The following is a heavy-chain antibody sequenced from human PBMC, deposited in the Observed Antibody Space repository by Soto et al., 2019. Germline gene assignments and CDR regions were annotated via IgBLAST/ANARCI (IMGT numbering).Heavy chain of an antibody. CDR3: AKATMTLVVIRLDS. D-gene: IGHD3-22*01. Sequence: EVQLLESGGGLVQPGGSLRLSCAASGFTFSNYAMNWVRQAPGKGLEWVSTISGRGGSTYYADSVKGRFTISRDNSKNILYLQMTSLRAEDTAVYYCAKATMTLVVIRLDSWGQGTLVTVSS. CDR1: GFTFSNYA. CDR2: ISGRGGST. J-gene: IGHJ4*02. V-gene: IGHV3-23*01.